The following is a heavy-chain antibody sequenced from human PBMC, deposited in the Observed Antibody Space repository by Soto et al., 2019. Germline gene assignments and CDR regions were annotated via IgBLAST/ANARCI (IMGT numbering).Heavy chain of an antibody. J-gene: IGHJ4*02. Sequence: GASVKVSCKAPGGTFSTYIISWVRQAPGQGLEWMGRIIPIPDITNYAQKFQGRVTITRDTSASTAYMELSSLRSEDTAVYYCARDLDYDSSGYFPLYYFDYWGQGTLVTVSS. CDR2: IIPIPDIT. D-gene: IGHD3-22*01. CDR3: ARDLDYDSSGYFPLYYFDY. V-gene: IGHV1-69*04. CDR1: GGTFSTYI.